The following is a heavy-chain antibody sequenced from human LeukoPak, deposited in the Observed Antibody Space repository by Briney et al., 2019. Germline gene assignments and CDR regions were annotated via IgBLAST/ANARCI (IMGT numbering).Heavy chain of an antibody. CDR2: INHSGST. J-gene: IGHJ5*02. Sequence: PSETLSLTCAVYGGSCSGYYWSWIRQPPGKGLEWIGEINHSGSTNYNPSLKSRVTISVDTSKNQFSLKLSSVTAADTAVYYCAREPTSEENWEFDPWGQGTLVTVSS. D-gene: IGHD7-27*01. V-gene: IGHV4-34*01. CDR1: GGSCSGYY. CDR3: AREPTSEENWEFDP.